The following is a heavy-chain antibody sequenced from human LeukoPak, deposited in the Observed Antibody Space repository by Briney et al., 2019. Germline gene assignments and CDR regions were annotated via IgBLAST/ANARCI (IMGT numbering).Heavy chain of an antibody. CDR1: GGTFSSYA. J-gene: IGHJ4*02. Sequence: PGGSLRLSCAASGGTFSSYAISWVRQAPGQGLEWMGGIIPIFGTANYAQKFQGRVTITADESTSTAYMELSSLRSEDTAVYYCARAVVPDFWSGYYSWGQGTLVTVSS. D-gene: IGHD3-3*01. CDR3: ARAVVPDFWSGYYS. V-gene: IGHV1-69*01. CDR2: IIPIFGTA.